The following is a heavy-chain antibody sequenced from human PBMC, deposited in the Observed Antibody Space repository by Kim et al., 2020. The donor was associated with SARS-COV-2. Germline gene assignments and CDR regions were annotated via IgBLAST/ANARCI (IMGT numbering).Heavy chain of an antibody. D-gene: IGHD2-21*02. CDR3: ARDSRLVFFTRAGAFDI. J-gene: IGHJ3*02. V-gene: IGHV4-31*03. CDR1: GGSISSGGYY. CDR2: MYYSGST. Sequence: SETLSLTCTVSGGSISSGGYYWSWIRQHPGKGLEWIGYMYYSGSTYYNPSLKSRVTISVDTSKNQFSLKLSSVTAADTAVYYCARDSRLVFFTRAGAFDIWGQGTMVTVSS.